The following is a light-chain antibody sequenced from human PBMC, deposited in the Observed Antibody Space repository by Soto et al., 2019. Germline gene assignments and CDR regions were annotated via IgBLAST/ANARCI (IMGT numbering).Light chain of an antibody. V-gene: IGKV1-13*02. CDR2: EAS. Sequence: IQLTQSPSSLSASVGDRVTITCRASQGISSALAWYQQKPGKAPKLLIYEASRLESGVPSRISGSGSGTEFTLTISSLQPDDFATYYRQQYTSYPWTFGQGTKVDIK. CDR1: QGISSA. CDR3: QQYTSYPWT. J-gene: IGKJ1*01.